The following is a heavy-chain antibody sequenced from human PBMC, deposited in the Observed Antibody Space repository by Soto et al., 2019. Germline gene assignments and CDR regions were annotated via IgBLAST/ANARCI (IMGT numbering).Heavy chain of an antibody. D-gene: IGHD2-8*01. J-gene: IGHJ6*02. CDR3: ARNVRMAPTSMDA. CDR1: GFSFSNYI. V-gene: IGHV3-21*04. Sequence: EVQLVESGGGLVQPGGSLRLSCAASGFSFSNYIINWVRQAPGKGLEWVSSISTSSTYIYYADSVKGRFTISRDNAKNSLSRHMNTPRAADTALYYCARNVRMAPTSMDACRQVATVTVSS. CDR2: ISTSSTYI.